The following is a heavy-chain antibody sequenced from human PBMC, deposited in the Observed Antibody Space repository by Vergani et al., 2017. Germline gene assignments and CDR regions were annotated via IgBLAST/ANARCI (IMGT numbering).Heavy chain of an antibody. CDR3: ARGPIVGATTGAFDI. V-gene: IGHV3-21*01. J-gene: IGHJ3*02. Sequence: EVQLVESGGGLVKPGGSLRLSCAASGFTFSRYSMNWVRQAPGKGLEWVSSISSSSSYIYYADSVKGRFTISRDNAKNSLYLQMNSLRAEDTAVYYCARGPIVGATTGAFDIWGQGTMVTVSS. D-gene: IGHD1-26*01. CDR2: ISSSSSYI. CDR1: GFTFSRYS.